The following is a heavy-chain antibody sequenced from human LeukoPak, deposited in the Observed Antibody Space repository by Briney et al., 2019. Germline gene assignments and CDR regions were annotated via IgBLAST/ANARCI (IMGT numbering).Heavy chain of an antibody. CDR3: ARSSWVITDY. CDR1: GFSFSSYS. Sequence: GGSLRLSCAASGFSFSSYSTNWVRDAPGKRLGCVSYITSSSNTLYYADSAKGRFSISRDKVKNSLYLQMNSRRAEDTAFYYCARSSWVITDYWGQGNLVTVSS. CDR2: ITSSSNTL. D-gene: IGHD3-22*01. J-gene: IGHJ4*02. V-gene: IGHV3-48*01.